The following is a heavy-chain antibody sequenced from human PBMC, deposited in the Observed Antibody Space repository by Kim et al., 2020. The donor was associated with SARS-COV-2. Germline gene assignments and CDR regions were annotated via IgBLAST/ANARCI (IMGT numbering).Heavy chain of an antibody. Sequence: GGSLRLSCAASGFTVSSNYMSWVRQAPGKGLEWVSVIYSGGSTYYADSVKGRFTISRDNSKNTLYLQMNSLRAEDTAVYYCAREAEGGSLDYWGQGTLVTVSS. V-gene: IGHV3-66*02. D-gene: IGHD1-26*01. CDR3: AREAEGGSLDY. CDR2: IYSGGST. CDR1: GFTVSSNY. J-gene: IGHJ4*02.